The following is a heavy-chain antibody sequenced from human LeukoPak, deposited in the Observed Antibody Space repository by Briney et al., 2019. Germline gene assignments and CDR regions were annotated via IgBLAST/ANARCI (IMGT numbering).Heavy chain of an antibody. J-gene: IGHJ6*02. D-gene: IGHD5-18*01. CDR2: ISSSGSTI. CDR1: GFTFSDYY. CDR3: ASDVDTAMVTPFLYGMDV. Sequence: GGSLRLSCAASGFTFSDYYMSWIRQAPGKGLEWVSYISSSGSTIYYADSVKGRFTISRDNAKNSLYLQMNSLRAEDTAVYYCASDVDTAMVTPFLYGMDVWGQGTTVTVSS. V-gene: IGHV3-11*01.